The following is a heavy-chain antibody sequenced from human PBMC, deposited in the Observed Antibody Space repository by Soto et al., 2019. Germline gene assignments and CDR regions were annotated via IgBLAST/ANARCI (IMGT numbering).Heavy chain of an antibody. CDR3: ARQFAPWFGVTYYYYGMDV. D-gene: IGHD3-10*01. CDR2: IYYSGST. J-gene: IGHJ6*02. CDR1: GGSIISSSYY. V-gene: IGHV4-39*01. Sequence: SETLSLTCTVSGGSIISSSYYLFCIRQPPGSGLEWIGSIYYSGSTYYNPSLKSRVTISVDTSKNQFSLKLSSVTAADTAVYYCARQFAPWFGVTYYYYGMDVWGQGTTVTVSS.